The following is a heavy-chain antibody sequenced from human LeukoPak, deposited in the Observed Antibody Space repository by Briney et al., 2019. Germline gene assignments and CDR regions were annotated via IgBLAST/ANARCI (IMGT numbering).Heavy chain of an antibody. J-gene: IGHJ4*02. Sequence: GGSLRLSCAASGFTFSSYGMHWVRQAPGKGLEWVAVISYDGSNKYYADSVKGRFTISRDNSKNTLYLQMNSLRAEDTAVYYCAKLSTSCCVIDYWGQGTLVTVSS. D-gene: IGHD2/OR15-2a*01. CDR1: GFTFSSYG. V-gene: IGHV3-30*18. CDR3: AKLSTSCCVIDY. CDR2: ISYDGSNK.